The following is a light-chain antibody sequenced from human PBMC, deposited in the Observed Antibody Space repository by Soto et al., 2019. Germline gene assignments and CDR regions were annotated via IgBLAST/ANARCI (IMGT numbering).Light chain of an antibody. CDR3: HQYGSSRT. V-gene: IGKV3-20*01. Sequence: EIVLTQSPGTLSLSPGERGTLSCRASQSVGSSYLAWYQQKPGQAPRLLIYGVSSRATGAPDRFRGSGSGTDFTLTISRLEPEDFAVYYCHQYGSSRTFGQGTKVDIK. CDR2: GVS. CDR1: QSVGSSY. J-gene: IGKJ1*01.